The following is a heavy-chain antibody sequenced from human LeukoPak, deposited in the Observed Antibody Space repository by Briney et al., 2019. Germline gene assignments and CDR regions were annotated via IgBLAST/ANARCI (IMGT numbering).Heavy chain of an antibody. D-gene: IGHD3-10*01. CDR1: GGSISSYY. J-gene: IGHJ4*02. CDR2: IHTSGST. V-gene: IGHV4-4*07. Sequence: SEALSLTCTVSGGSISSYYWSWIRQPAGKGLELIGRIHTSGSTNYNPSLKSRATMSVDTSKNQFSLNLSSVTAADTAVYYCASFSSDGSGYDSWGQGTLVTVSS. CDR3: ASFSSDGSGYDS.